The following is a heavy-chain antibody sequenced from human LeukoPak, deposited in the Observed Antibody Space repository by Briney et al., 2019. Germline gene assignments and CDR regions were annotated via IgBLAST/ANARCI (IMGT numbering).Heavy chain of an antibody. CDR1: GYSISSGYY. CDR3: ARGYCSSTSCYFDY. J-gene: IGHJ4*02. V-gene: IGHV4-38-2*01. CDR2: IYHSGST. D-gene: IGHD2-2*01. Sequence: SETLSLTCAVSGYSISSGYYWGCIRQPPGKGLEWIGSIYHSGSTYYNPSLKSRVTISVDTSKNQFSLKLSSVTAADTAVYYCARGYCSSTSCYFDYWGQGTLVTVSS.